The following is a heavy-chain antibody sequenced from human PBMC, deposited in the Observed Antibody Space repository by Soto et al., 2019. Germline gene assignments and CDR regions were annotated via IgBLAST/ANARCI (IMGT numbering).Heavy chain of an antibody. Sequence: GGPMKLCCPSSDFNGRSNYMNWVRQAPGKGLEWLSIIYSDGTTYYADSVKGRFTISRDNFKNTLYLQMNNLRAEDTAVYYCAILSNWGQGTLVTVSS. D-gene: IGHD6-6*01. CDR1: DFNGRSNY. V-gene: IGHV3-53*01. J-gene: IGHJ4*02. CDR2: IYSDGTT. CDR3: AILSN.